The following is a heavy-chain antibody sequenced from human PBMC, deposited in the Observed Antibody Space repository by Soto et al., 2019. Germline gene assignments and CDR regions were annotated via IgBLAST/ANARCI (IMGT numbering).Heavy chain of an antibody. CDR3: ARSQAYYYYYGMDV. CDR1: GGSISSINW. CDR2: IYHSGST. J-gene: IGHJ6*02. V-gene: IGHV4-4*02. Sequence: SETLSLTCAVSGGSISSINWWSWVRQPPGKGLEWIGEIYHSGSTNYNPSLKSRVTISVDKSKNQFSLKLSSVTAADTAVYYCARSQAYYYYYGMDVWGQGTTVTVSS.